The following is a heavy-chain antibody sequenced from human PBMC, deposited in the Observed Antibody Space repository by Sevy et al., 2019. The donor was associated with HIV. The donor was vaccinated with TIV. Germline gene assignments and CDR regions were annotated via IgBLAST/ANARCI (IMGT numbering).Heavy chain of an antibody. D-gene: IGHD6-13*01. CDR3: ARGAGVVAAGTYDY. Sequence: GGSLRLSCAASGFTFSSNWMSWVRQAPGKGLEWVANIKQDGSEKYYVDSVKGRFTISRDNAKNSLYLQMNSLRAEDTAVYYCARGAGVVAAGTYDYWGQGTLVTVSS. CDR2: IKQDGSEK. J-gene: IGHJ4*02. CDR1: GFTFSSNW. V-gene: IGHV3-7*01.